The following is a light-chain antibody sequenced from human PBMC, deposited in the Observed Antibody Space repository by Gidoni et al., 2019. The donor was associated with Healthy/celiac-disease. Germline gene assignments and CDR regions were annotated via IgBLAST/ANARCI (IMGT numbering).Light chain of an antibody. Sequence: DIQMTQSPSTLSASVGDRVTITCRASQSISSWLSWYQQKPGKAPKLLIYDASSLESGVQSRFSGSGSGTEFNLTISSLQPDDFATYYCQQYNSYSPWTFGQGTKVEIK. V-gene: IGKV1-5*01. CDR3: QQYNSYSPWT. CDR2: DAS. J-gene: IGKJ1*01. CDR1: QSISSW.